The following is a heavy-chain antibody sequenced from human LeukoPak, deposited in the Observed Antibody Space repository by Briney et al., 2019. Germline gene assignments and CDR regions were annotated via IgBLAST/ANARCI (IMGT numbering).Heavy chain of an antibody. V-gene: IGHV3-21*01. CDR2: ISSSSNYI. CDR1: GFTFSSHS. CDR3: AKDRYCSSTSCYGHYYYYYGMDV. J-gene: IGHJ6*02. Sequence: GGSLRLSCAASGFTFSSHSMTWVRQAPGKGLEWVSSISSSSNYIYYADSVKGRFTISRDNAKNSLYLQANSLRAEDTAVYYCAKDRYCSSTSCYGHYYYYYGMDVWGQGTTVTVSS. D-gene: IGHD2-2*01.